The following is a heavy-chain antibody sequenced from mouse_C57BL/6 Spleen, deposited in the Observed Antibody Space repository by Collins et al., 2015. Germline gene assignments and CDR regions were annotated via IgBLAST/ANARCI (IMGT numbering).Heavy chain of an antibody. CDR2: INPDSSTI. V-gene: IGHV4-1*02. Sequence: EVKLLESGGGLVQPGGSLKLSCAASGFDFSRYWMSWVRQAPGKGLEWIGEINPDSSTINYTPSLKDKFIISRDNAKNTLYLQMSKVRSEDTALYYCARPFDGYYGGAMDYWGQGTSVTVSS. CDR3: ARPFDGYYGGAMDY. D-gene: IGHD2-3*01. CDR1: GFDFSRYW. J-gene: IGHJ4*01.